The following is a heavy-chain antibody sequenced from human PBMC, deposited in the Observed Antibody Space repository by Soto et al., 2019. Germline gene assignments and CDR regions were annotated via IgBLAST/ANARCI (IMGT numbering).Heavy chain of an antibody. V-gene: IGHV3-30*18. J-gene: IGHJ6*02. CDR3: AKDKAVTAAARYYYGMDV. D-gene: IGHD2-21*02. Sequence: QVQLVESGGGVVQPGRSLRLSCAASGFTFSSYGMHWVRQAPGKGLEWVAVISYDGSNKYYADSVKGRFTISRDNSKNTXXLQMNSLRAEDTAVYYCAKDKAVTAAARYYYGMDVWGQGTTVTVSS. CDR1: GFTFSSYG. CDR2: ISYDGSNK.